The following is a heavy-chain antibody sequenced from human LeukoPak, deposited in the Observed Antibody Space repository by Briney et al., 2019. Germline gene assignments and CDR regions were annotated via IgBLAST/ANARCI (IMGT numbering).Heavy chain of an antibody. CDR1: GGSISSSSYY. J-gene: IGHJ4*02. V-gene: IGHV4-39*01. D-gene: IGHD3-3*01. CDR2: IYYSGST. Sequence: SETLSLTCTVSGGSISSSSYYWGWLRQPPGKGLEWIGSIYYSGSTYYNPSLKSRVTISVDTSKNQFSLKLSSVTAADTAVYYCARFVRYYDFWSGLTPDYWGQGTLVTVSS. CDR3: ARFVRYYDFWSGLTPDY.